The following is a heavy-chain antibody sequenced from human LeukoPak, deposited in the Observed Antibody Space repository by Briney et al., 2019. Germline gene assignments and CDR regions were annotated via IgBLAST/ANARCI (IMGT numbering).Heavy chain of an antibody. CDR3: AKDITRYGGNAVDY. Sequence: GGSLRLSCAASGFIFSYYGIHWVRQAPGKGLEWVAVISYDGSDKYYADSVKGRFTISRDNSKNTLYLQMNSLRAEDTAVYYCAKDITRYGGNAVDYWGQGTLVTVSS. CDR2: ISYDGSDK. V-gene: IGHV3-30*18. CDR1: GFIFSYYG. D-gene: IGHD4-23*01. J-gene: IGHJ4*02.